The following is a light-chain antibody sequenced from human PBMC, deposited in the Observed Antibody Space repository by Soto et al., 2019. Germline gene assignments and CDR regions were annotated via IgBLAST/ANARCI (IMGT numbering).Light chain of an antibody. Sequence: QSVLTQPASVSGSPGQSITISCTGTSSDIGSYNFVSWYQHHPGKAPKLLIYEVRYRPSGISDRFSGSKSANTASLTISGLQGEDGADFFFSSYKSTTPPPPPLVFGSGTKVTVL. V-gene: IGLV2-14*01. J-gene: IGLJ1*01. CDR2: EVR. CDR3: SSYKSTTPPPPPLV. CDR1: SSDIGSYNF.